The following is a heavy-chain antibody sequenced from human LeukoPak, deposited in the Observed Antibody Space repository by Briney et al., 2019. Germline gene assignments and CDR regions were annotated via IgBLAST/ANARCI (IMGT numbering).Heavy chain of an antibody. CDR1: GYTFTSYG. J-gene: IGHJ4*02. Sequence: ASVKVSCKASGYTFTSYGITWVRQAAGQVLEWMGWITTYNGDTNYAQNLQGRVTMTTDTSTSTAYMDLRSLRSDDTAVYYCARVTLKSTTTRFTLAGDYFDYWGQGTLVTVSS. V-gene: IGHV1-18*01. D-gene: IGHD1-26*01. CDR3: ARVTLKSTTTRFTLAGDYFDY. CDR2: ITTYNGDT.